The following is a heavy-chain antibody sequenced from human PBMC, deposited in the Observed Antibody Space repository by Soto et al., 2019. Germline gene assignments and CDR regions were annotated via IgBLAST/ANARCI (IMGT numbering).Heavy chain of an antibody. Sequence: APAEVTCQDSGYPFDTYGINWVRQAPGQRPEWMGWISAYNGQTDYAQNFQGRVTMATDTSTNTAYMELRNLRSDDTAVYYCAGDPHECCNSYVFDPLVPGTLVTGSS. J-gene: IGHJ5*02. CDR2: ISAYNGQT. D-gene: IGHD3-10*02. V-gene: IGHV1-18*01. CDR1: GYPFDTYG. CDR3: AGDPHECCNSYVFDP.